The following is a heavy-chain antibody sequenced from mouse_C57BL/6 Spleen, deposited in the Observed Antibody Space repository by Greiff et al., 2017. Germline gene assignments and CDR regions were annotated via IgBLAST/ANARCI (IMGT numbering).Heavy chain of an antibody. CDR3: ARDGNYEDYYAMDY. Sequence: VQLQQSGPELVKPGASVKISCKASGYSFTSYYIHWVKQRPGQGLEWIGWIYPGSGNTKYNEKFKGKATLTADTSSSTAYMQLSSLTSEDSAVYYCARDGNYEDYYAMDYWGQGTSVTVSS. D-gene: IGHD2-1*01. J-gene: IGHJ4*01. V-gene: IGHV1-66*01. CDR2: IYPGSGNT. CDR1: GYSFTSYY.